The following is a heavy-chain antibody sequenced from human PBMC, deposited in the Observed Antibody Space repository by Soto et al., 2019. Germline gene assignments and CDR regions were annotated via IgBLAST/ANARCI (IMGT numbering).Heavy chain of an antibody. Sequence: PSETLSLTCTVSGGSISSGGYYWSWIRQHPGKGLEWIGYIYYSGSTYYNPSLKSRVTISVDTSKNQFSLKLSSVTAADTAVYYCARDRSDMAPGGPSFGRFDPWGQGTLVTVSS. V-gene: IGHV4-31*03. J-gene: IGHJ5*02. CDR1: GGSISSGGYY. D-gene: IGHD3-9*01. CDR3: ARDRSDMAPGGPSFGRFDP. CDR2: IYYSGST.